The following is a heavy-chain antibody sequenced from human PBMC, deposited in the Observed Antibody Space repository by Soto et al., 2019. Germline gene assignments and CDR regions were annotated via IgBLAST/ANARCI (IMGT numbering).Heavy chain of an antibody. CDR1: GFTFSSYD. CDR3: ARAEPDSSSWSHDAFDF. J-gene: IGHJ3*01. CDR2: IGTAGDT. Sequence: EVQLVESGGGLVQPGGSLRLSCAASGFTFSSYDMHWVRQATGKGLEWVSAIGTAGDTYYPGSVKGRFTISRENAKNSLYLQMTSLRAGDTAVYYCARAEPDSSSWSHDAFDFWGQGTMVTVSS. D-gene: IGHD6-13*01. V-gene: IGHV3-13*01.